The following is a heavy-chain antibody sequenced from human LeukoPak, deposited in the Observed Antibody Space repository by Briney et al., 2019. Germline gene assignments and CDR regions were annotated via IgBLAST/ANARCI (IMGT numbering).Heavy chain of an antibody. J-gene: IGHJ3*02. D-gene: IGHD4-23*01. Sequence: GRSLRLSCAASGFTFSSYAMHWVRQAPGKGLEWVAVISYDGSNKYYADSVKGRFTISRDNSKNTLYLQMNSLRAEDTAVYYCARAERGNRDAFDIWGQGTMVTVSS. CDR3: ARAERGNRDAFDI. CDR2: ISYDGSNK. V-gene: IGHV3-30-3*01. CDR1: GFTFSSYA.